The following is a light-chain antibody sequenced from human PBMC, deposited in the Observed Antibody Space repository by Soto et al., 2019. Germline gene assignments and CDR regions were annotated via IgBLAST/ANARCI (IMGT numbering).Light chain of an antibody. CDR3: QQFSSYPLT. V-gene: IGKV3-20*01. Sequence: EFVLAQAPGTLSLSPGERATVSCRASQTVRNNYLAWYQQKPGQAPRLLIYDASSRATGIADRFSGGGSGTDFTLTISRLEPEDFAVYYCQQFSSYPLTFGGGTQLDIK. J-gene: IGKJ4*01. CDR1: QTVRNNY. CDR2: DAS.